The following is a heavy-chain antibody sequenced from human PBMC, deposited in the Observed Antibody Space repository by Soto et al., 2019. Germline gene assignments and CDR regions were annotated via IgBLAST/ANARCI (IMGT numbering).Heavy chain of an antibody. J-gene: IGHJ4*02. Sequence: EVQLLESGGGLVQPGGSLRLSCAASGFTFSSYAMSWVRQAPGKGLEWVSAISGSGGSTYYADAVKGRFTISRDNSKNTLYLQMNSLRAEDTAVYYCAKRSGSYSGPFDYWGQGTLVTVSS. CDR3: AKRSGSYSGPFDY. V-gene: IGHV3-23*01. CDR2: ISGSGGST. D-gene: IGHD1-26*01. CDR1: GFTFSSYA.